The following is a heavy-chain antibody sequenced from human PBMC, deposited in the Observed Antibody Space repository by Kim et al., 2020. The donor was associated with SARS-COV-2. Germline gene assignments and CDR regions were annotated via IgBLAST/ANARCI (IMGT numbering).Heavy chain of an antibody. CDR2: INHSGST. D-gene: IGHD2-15*01. CDR3: ARGGSVVVAAGSGWFDP. CDR1: GGSFSGYY. Sequence: SETLSLTCAVYGGSFSGYYWSWIRQPPGKGLEWIGEINHSGSTNYNPSLKSRVTILVDTSKNQFSLKLSSVTAADTAVYYCARGGSVVVAAGSGWFDPWGQGTLVTVSS. V-gene: IGHV4-34*01. J-gene: IGHJ5*02.